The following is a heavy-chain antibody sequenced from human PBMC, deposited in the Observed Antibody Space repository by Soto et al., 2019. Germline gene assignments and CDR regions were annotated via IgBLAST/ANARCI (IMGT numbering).Heavy chain of an antibody. V-gene: IGHV4-31*03. CDR2: IYYSGST. CDR3: AREYSSSGNFDY. Sequence: SETLSLTCTVSGGSISSGGYYWSWIRQHPGKGLEWIGYIYYSGSTYYNPSLKSRVTISVDTSKNQFSLKLSSVTAADTGVYYCAREYSSSGNFDYWGQGTLVTVSS. D-gene: IGHD6-13*01. CDR1: GGSISSGGYY. J-gene: IGHJ4*02.